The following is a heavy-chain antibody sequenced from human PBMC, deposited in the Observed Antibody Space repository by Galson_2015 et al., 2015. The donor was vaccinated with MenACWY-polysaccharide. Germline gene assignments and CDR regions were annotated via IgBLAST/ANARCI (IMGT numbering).Heavy chain of an antibody. CDR1: GDPIGSYY. V-gene: IGHV4-59*01. J-gene: IGHJ5*02. D-gene: IGHD5-24*01. CDR2: TFYSGDT. Sequence: ETLSLTCTVSGDPIGSYYWTWIRQPPGKGLEWIGYTFYSGDTNYNPSLKSRVTISVDTSKRQFSLNLTSVTAADTAVYYCARARRQMAVTWGQGTLVIVSS. CDR3: ARARRQMAVT.